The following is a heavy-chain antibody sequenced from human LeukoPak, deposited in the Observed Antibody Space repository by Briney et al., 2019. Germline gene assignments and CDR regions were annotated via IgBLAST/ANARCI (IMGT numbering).Heavy chain of an antibody. CDR1: GYTFTSYG. Sequence: ASVKVSCKASGYTFTSYGISWVRRAPGQGLEWMGWIGAYNGNTNYAQKLQGRVTMTTDTSASTAYMELRSLRSDDTAVYYCARDKYSGSFDYWGQGTLVTVSS. J-gene: IGHJ4*02. CDR2: IGAYNGNT. CDR3: ARDKYSGSFDY. V-gene: IGHV1-18*01. D-gene: IGHD5-12*01.